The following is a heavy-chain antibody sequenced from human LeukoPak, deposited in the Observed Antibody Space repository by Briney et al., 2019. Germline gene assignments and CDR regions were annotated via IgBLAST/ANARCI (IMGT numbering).Heavy chain of an antibody. D-gene: IGHD3-16*02. V-gene: IGHV4-4*07. CDR2: IYTSGST. CDR3: ARDYDYVWGSYRGYYFDY. Sequence: KTSETLSLTCTVSGGSISSYYWSWIRQPAGKGLEWIGRIYTSGSTNYNPSLKSRVTMSVGTSKNQFSLKLSSVTAADTAVYYCARDYDYVWGSYRGYYFDYWGQGTLVTVSS. J-gene: IGHJ4*02. CDR1: GGSISSYY.